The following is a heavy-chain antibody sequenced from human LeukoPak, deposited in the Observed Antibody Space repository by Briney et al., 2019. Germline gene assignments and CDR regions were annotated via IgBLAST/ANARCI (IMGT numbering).Heavy chain of an antibody. V-gene: IGHV3-23*01. Sequence: GGSLRLPCAGSGFTFSNYWLTWVRQAPGRGLEWVSGISNGGTNTYYTDSVKGRFTISRDNSRNTLYLQMNSLRADDTARYYCAKDFVYGSRFPRPLDYWGQGTLVTVSS. D-gene: IGHD3-3*01. CDR2: ISNGGTNT. CDR1: GFTFSNYW. J-gene: IGHJ4*02. CDR3: AKDFVYGSRFPRPLDY.